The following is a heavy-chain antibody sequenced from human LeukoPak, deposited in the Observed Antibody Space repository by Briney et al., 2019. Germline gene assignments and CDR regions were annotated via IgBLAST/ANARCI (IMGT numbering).Heavy chain of an antibody. Sequence: GGSLRLSCIASGFPFSSHWMNWVRQAPGKGLEWVANIMQDGSEKYYVDSVKGRFIISRDNAKNSLYLQMNSLRAEDTAVYYCARESTKYGAYVSGFDFWGQGTMVTVSS. D-gene: IGHD4-17*01. CDR2: IMQDGSEK. V-gene: IGHV3-7*01. CDR1: GFPFSSHW. J-gene: IGHJ3*01. CDR3: ARESTKYGAYVSGFDF.